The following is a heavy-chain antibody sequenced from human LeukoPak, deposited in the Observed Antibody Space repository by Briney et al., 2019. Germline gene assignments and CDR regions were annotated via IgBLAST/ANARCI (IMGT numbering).Heavy chain of an antibody. J-gene: IGHJ4*02. CDR2: ISWNSGTI. Sequence: GRSLRLSCAASGFTFNDYAMHWVRQAPGKGLEWVSGISWNSGTIGYADSVKGRFTISRDNAKNSLFLKMNSLRAEDTALYYCAKDLQQLVRGDFDCWGQGTLVTVSS. D-gene: IGHD6-13*01. CDR1: GFTFNDYA. V-gene: IGHV3-9*01. CDR3: AKDLQQLVRGDFDC.